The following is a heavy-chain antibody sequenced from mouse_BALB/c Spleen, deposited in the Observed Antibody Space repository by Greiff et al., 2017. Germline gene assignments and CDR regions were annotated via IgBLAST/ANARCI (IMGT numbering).Heavy chain of an antibody. CDR1: GYSFTGYY. J-gene: IGHJ4*01. CDR2: ISCYNGAT. V-gene: IGHV1S34*01. D-gene: IGHD2-14*01. Sequence: LVKTGASVKISCKASGYSFTGYYMHWVKQSHGKSLEWIGYISCYNGATSYNQKFKGKATFTVDTSSSTAYMQFNSLTSEDSAVYFCAKSYYRYEMDYWGQGTSVTVSS. CDR3: AKSYYRYEMDY.